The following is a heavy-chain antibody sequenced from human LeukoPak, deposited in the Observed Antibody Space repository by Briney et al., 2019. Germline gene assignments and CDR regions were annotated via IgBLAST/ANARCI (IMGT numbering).Heavy chain of an antibody. CDR1: GGSFSGYY. J-gene: IGHJ6*03. V-gene: IGHV4-34*01. D-gene: IGHD6-13*01. CDR2: INHSGST. CDR3: ARAQIAAAGTYYMDV. Sequence: SETLSLTCAVYGGSFSGYYWSWIRQPPGKGLEWIGEINHSGSTNYSPSLKSRVTISVDTSKNQFSLKLSSVTAADTAVYYCARAQIAAAGTYYMDVWGKGTTVTVSS.